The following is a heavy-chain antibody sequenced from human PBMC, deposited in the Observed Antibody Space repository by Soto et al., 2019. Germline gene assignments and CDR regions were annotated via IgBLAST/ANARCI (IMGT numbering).Heavy chain of an antibody. CDR2: INHSGST. V-gene: IGHV4-34*01. CDR3: GGGGYSYSYSMRPAYDI. Sequence: SETLSLTCAVYGGSFSGYYWSWIRQPPGKGLEWIGEINHSGSTNYNPSLKSRVTISVDTSKNQFSLKLSSVTAADTAVYFCGGGGYSYSYSMRPAYDIWGQGTMVTVSS. D-gene: IGHD5-18*01. CDR1: GGSFSGYY. J-gene: IGHJ3*02.